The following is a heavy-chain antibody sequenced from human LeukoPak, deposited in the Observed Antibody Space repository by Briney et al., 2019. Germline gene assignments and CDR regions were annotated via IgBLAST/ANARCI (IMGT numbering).Heavy chain of an antibody. J-gene: IGHJ4*02. CDR1: GYTFTSYG. V-gene: IGHV1-18*01. Sequence: ASVKVSCKASGYTFTSYGISWVRQAPGQGLEWMGWISAYNGNTNYAQKLQGRVTMTTDTSTSTAYMELRSLRSDDTAVYYCAREGQNTLTLIYLDYWGQGTLVTVSS. D-gene: IGHD2/OR15-2a*01. CDR3: AREGQNTLTLIYLDY. CDR2: ISAYNGNT.